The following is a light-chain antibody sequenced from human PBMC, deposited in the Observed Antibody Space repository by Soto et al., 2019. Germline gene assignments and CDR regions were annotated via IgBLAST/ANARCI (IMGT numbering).Light chain of an antibody. Sequence: QSALTQPASVSGSPGQSIAISCTGTSSDIGRYNFVSWYQQHPGEAPKLIIHDLTNRPSGVSSRFSGSKSDNTASLTISGLQAEDEAEYYCTSYTTSRSYVFGTGTKVTVL. V-gene: IGLV2-14*03. CDR2: DLT. CDR1: SSDIGRYNF. CDR3: TSYTTSRSYV. J-gene: IGLJ1*01.